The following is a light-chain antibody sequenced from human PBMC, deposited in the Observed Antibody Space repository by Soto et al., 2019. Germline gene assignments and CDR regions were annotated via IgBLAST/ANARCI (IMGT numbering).Light chain of an antibody. V-gene: IGLV2-14*01. J-gene: IGLJ1*01. CDR3: SSYTRRTTYV. CDR1: SSDVGGYNY. CDR2: EVS. Sequence: QSALTQPASVSGSPGQSITISCTGTSSDVGGYNYVSWYQQHPGKAPKLMIYEVSNRPSGVSFRFSGSKSGNTASLTISGLQAEDEAEYYCSSYTRRTTYVFGTGTKVTVL.